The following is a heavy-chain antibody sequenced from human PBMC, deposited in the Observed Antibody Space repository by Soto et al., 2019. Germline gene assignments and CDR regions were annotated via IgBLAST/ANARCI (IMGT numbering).Heavy chain of an antibody. D-gene: IGHD5-12*01. V-gene: IGHV1-18*01. Sequence: GASVKVSCKASGYTFTSYGISWVRQAPGQGLEWMGWISAYNGNTNYAQKLQGRVTMTTDTSTSTAYMELRSLRSEDTAVYYCATGGSGLVATITSGYYYYYMDVWGKGTTVTVSS. J-gene: IGHJ6*03. CDR2: ISAYNGNT. CDR1: GYTFTSYG. CDR3: ATGGSGLVATITSGYYYYYMDV.